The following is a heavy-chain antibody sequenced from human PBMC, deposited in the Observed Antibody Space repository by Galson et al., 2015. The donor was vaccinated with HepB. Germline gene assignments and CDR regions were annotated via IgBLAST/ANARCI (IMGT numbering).Heavy chain of an antibody. J-gene: IGHJ3*02. Sequence: SLRLSCAASGFTFSDFHINWIRQAPGKGLEWISYINRSGNSTFYADSVKGRFTISRDNAMNSLYLQMNSLRAEDTAVFYCAKQNWVDSFDIWGQGTMVTVSS. CDR1: GFTFSDFH. CDR3: AKQNWVDSFDI. V-gene: IGHV3-11*01. D-gene: IGHD2/OR15-2a*01. CDR2: INRSGNST.